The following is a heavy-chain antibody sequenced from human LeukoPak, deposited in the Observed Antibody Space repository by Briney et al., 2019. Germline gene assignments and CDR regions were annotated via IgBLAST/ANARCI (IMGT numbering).Heavy chain of an antibody. CDR2: IRSKAYGGTT. D-gene: IGHD3-10*01. CDR3: TRMGIVLLWFGECDY. CDR1: GFTFGDYA. J-gene: IGHJ4*02. V-gene: IGHV3-49*04. Sequence: GGSLRLSCTASGFTFGDYAISWVRQAPGKGLEWVGFIRSKAYGGTTEYAASVKGRFTISRDDSKSIAYLQMNSLKTEDTAVYYCTRMGIVLLWFGECDYWGQGTLVTVSS.